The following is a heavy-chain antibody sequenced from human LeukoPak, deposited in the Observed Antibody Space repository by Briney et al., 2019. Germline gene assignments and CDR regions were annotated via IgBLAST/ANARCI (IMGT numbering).Heavy chain of an antibody. CDR1: GYSFTSYW. CDR2: IFLGDSDT. D-gene: IGHD6-13*01. Sequence: GESLKISCKGSGYSFTSYWITWVRQMPGKGLEWMGIIFLGDSDTRYSPSFQGQVTISADKSISTAYLQWNSLKASDTAMYYCARGHSSWYFDYWGQGTLLTVSS. CDR3: ARGHSSWYFDY. J-gene: IGHJ4*02. V-gene: IGHV5-51*01.